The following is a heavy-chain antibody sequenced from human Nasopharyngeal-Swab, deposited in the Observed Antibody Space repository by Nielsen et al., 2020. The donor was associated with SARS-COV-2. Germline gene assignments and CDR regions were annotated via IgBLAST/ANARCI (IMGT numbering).Heavy chain of an antibody. J-gene: IGHJ3*02. D-gene: IGHD5-12*01. CDR3: AREEVVATSWRAFDI. V-gene: IGHV3-30-3*01. Sequence: RQRPGKGLEWVAVISYDGSNKYYADSVKGRFTISRDNSKNTLYLQMNSLRAEDTAVYYCAREEVVATSWRAFDIWGQGTMVTVSS. CDR2: ISYDGSNK.